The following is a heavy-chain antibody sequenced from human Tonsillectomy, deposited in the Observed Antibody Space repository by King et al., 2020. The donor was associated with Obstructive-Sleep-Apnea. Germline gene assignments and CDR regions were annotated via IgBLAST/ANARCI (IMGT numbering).Heavy chain of an antibody. CDR3: TRADAFDI. V-gene: IGHV3-49*03. CDR2: IRRKVYGGTT. CDR1: GFTFGYYA. J-gene: IGHJ3*02. Sequence: EVQLVESGGGLVQPGRSLRLSCTASGFTFGYYAMSWFRQAPGKGLEWVGFIRRKVYGGTTEYAASVKGRFTIPRDDSKRIAHLQMNSLKTEDTAVYYCTRADAFDIWGQGTMVTVSS.